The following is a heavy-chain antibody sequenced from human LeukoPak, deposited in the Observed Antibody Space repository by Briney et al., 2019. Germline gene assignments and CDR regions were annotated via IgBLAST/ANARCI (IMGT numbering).Heavy chain of an antibody. J-gene: IGHJ6*03. CDR2: ISSSSSYI. V-gene: IGHV3-21*01. Sequence: GGSPRLSCAASGFTFSSYSVNWGREAPGKGREGGYSISSSSSYIYHADSVKGRFTIPGDNAKNSLYLQMNSLRAEDTAVYSCARFPPSPLKSVIAAASYDYMDVWGKGTTVTVSS. CDR1: GFTFSSYS. CDR3: ARFPPSPLKSVIAAASYDYMDV. D-gene: IGHD6-13*01.